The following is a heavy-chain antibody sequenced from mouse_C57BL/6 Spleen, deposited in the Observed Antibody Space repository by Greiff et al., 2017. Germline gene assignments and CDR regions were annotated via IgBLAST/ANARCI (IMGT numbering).Heavy chain of an antibody. D-gene: IGHD2-1*01. V-gene: IGHV14-1*01. Sequence: VQLQQSGAELVRPGASVKLSCTASGFNIKDYYMHWVKQRPEQGLEWIGRIDPEDGDTEYAPKFQGQATMTADTSSNTAYLQLSSLTSEDTAVYYCTTLLLWSYYFDYWGQGTTLTVSS. CDR1: GFNIKDYY. J-gene: IGHJ2*01. CDR3: TTLLLWSYYFDY. CDR2: IDPEDGDT.